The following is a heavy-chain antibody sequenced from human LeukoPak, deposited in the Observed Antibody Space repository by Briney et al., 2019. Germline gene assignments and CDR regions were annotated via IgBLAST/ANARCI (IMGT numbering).Heavy chain of an antibody. CDR1: GFTFSNFA. J-gene: IGHJ4*02. CDR3: AKVQFNWGPIAY. V-gene: IGHV3-23*01. Sequence: PGGSLRLSCAASGFTFSNFAIRWVRQVPGKGLEWVSSIDGSGDKTHYPDSVRGRFTVSRDNSKNTLYLQMNSLRVEDTATYFCAKVQFNWGPIAYWGQGTPVIVSS. D-gene: IGHD7-27*01. CDR2: IDGSGDKT.